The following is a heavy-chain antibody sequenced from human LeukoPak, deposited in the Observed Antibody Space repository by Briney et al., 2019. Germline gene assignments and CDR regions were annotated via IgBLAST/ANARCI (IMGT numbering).Heavy chain of an antibody. CDR2: IYHSGST. D-gene: IGHD6-13*01. Sequence: SETLPLTCAVSGGSISSSNWWSWVRQPPGKGLEWIGEIYHSGSTNYNPSLKSRVTISVDKSKNQFSLKLSSVTAADTAVYYCASSGYSSSLNWFDPWGQGTLVTVSS. J-gene: IGHJ5*02. CDR3: ASSGYSSSLNWFDP. V-gene: IGHV4-4*02. CDR1: GGSISSSNW.